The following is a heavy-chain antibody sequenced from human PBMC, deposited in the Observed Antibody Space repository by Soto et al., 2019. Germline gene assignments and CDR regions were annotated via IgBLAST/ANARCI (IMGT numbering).Heavy chain of an antibody. D-gene: IGHD1-26*01. CDR1: GGSISSSNW. Sequence: QVQLQESGPGLVKPSGTLSLTCAVSGGSISSSNWWSWVRQPPGKGLEWIGEIYHSGSTNYNPSLKSRLTISVDKSNNQFSLKLSSVTAADTAVYYCARVSGSYYYGMDVWGQGTTVTVSS. V-gene: IGHV4-4*02. J-gene: IGHJ6*02. CDR2: IYHSGST. CDR3: ARVSGSYYYGMDV.